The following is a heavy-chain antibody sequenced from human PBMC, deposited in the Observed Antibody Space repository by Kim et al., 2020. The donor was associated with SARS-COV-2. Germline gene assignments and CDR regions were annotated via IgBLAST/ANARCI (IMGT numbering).Heavy chain of an antibody. V-gene: IGHV3-30*04. CDR3: AREGNVDIVATIWLGDYYYGMDV. D-gene: IGHD5-12*01. J-gene: IGHJ6*02. CDR2: ISYDGSNK. Sequence: GGSLRLSCAASRFTFSSYAMHWVRQAPGKGLEWVAVISYDGSNKYYADSVKGRFTISRDNSKNTLYLQMNSLRAEDTAVYYCAREGNVDIVATIWLGDYYYGMDVWGQGTTVTVSS. CDR1: RFTFSSYA.